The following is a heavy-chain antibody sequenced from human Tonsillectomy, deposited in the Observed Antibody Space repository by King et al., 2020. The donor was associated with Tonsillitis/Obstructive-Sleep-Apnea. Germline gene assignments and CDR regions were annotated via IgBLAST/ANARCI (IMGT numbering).Heavy chain of an antibody. CDR1: GFKFKNYW. Sequence: EFPLVQSGGGLVQPGGSLRLSCAASGFKFKNYWMSWVRQAPGKGLEWVAYIKQDGSDKYYVDSVKGRFTISRDNGRSSLYLQMNSLRAEDTALYYCARGHYGLDVWGQGTTVIVS. CDR3: ARGHYGLDV. CDR2: IKQDGSDK. J-gene: IGHJ6*02. V-gene: IGHV3-7*03.